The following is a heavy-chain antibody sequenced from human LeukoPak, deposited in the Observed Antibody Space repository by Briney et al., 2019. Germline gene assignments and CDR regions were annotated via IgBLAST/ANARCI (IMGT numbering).Heavy chain of an antibody. CDR2: INHSGST. D-gene: IGHD3-22*01. V-gene: IGHV4-34*01. Sequence: PSETLSLTCAVYVGSFSGYYWSWIRQPPGKGLEWMGEINHSGSTNYNPSLKSRVTTSVDPSKNQVSLKLTSVTAADTAVYYCARVNYYGSGGYYWWFDPWGQGTLVTVSS. CDR1: VGSFSGYY. J-gene: IGHJ5*02. CDR3: ARVNYYGSGGYYWWFDP.